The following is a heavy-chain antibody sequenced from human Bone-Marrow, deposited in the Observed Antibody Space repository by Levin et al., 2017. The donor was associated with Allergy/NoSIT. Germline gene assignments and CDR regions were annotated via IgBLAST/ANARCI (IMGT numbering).Heavy chain of an antibody. CDR3: AKGPGARIAAAGLPLVDY. J-gene: IGHJ4*02. Sequence: GGSLRLSCAASGFTFDDYAMHWVRQAPGKGLEWVSGISWNSGSIGYADSVKGRFTISRDNAKNSLYLQMNSLRAEDTALYYCAKGPGARIAAAGLPLVDYWGQGTLVTVSS. CDR1: GFTFDDYA. CDR2: ISWNSGSI. V-gene: IGHV3-9*01. D-gene: IGHD6-13*01.